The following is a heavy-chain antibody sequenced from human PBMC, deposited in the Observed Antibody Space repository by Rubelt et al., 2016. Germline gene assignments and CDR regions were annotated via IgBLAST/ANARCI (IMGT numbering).Heavy chain of an antibody. CDR2: FFDSGST. V-gene: IGHV4-34*12. Sequence: QVQLQQWGAGLLKPSETLSLTCAVYGGSFSDYYWSWIRQTAGKGLEWVGCFFDSGSTYYNPSLKSRLSISVDTSKNQFSLRLSSVTAADTAVYYCARDVRWSWHFDLWGRGTLVTVSS. CDR1: GGSFSDYY. J-gene: IGHJ2*01. D-gene: IGHD4-23*01. CDR3: ARDVRWSWHFDL.